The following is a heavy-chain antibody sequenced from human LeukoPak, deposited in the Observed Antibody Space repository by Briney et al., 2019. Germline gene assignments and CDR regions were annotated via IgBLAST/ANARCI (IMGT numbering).Heavy chain of an antibody. CDR3: ATDLTGSGSFFDY. CDR1: GYTLTELS. V-gene: IGHV1-24*01. D-gene: IGHD3-10*01. J-gene: IGHJ4*02. CDR2: FDPEDGET. Sequence: ASVKVSCKVSGYTLTELSMHWVRQAPGKGLEWMGGFDPEDGETIYAQKFQGRVTITEDTSTDTAYMELSSLRSEDTAVYYCATDLTGSGSFFDYWGQGTLVTVSS.